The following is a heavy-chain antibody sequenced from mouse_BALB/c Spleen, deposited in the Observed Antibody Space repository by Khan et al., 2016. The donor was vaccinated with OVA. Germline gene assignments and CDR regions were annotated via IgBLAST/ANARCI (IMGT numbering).Heavy chain of an antibody. CDR3: ERREAARATWDYFDY. CDR2: IYPGGGYT. D-gene: IGHD3-1*01. CDR1: GYTFTNYW. V-gene: IGHV1-63*02. J-gene: IGHJ2*01. Sequence: QIQLVQSGAELVRPGTSVKMSCKAAGYTFTNYWIGWVKQRPGHGLEWIGDIYPGGGYTNYNEKFKGKATLTADTSSRTAYMQVSSLTSEGSVIYYCERREAARATWDYFDYWGQGTTLTVSS.